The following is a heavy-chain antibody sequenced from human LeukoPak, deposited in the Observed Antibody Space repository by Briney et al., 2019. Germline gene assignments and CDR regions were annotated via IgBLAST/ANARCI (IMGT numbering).Heavy chain of an antibody. CDR3: ARRYCTGGSCGLLDY. J-gene: IGHJ4*02. CDR2: IHHSGST. CDR1: GGSISSSSW. V-gene: IGHV4-4*02. D-gene: IGHD2-15*01. Sequence: SETLSLTCAVSGGSISSSSWWSWVRQPPGKGPEWIGEIHHSGSTNLNPSLKSRVTMSVDNAKNQFSLKVTSVTAADTAVYYCARRYCTGGSCGLLDYWGQGTLVTVSS.